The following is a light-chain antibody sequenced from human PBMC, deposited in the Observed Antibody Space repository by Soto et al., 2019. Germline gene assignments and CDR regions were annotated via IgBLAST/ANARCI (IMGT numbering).Light chain of an antibody. J-gene: IGKJ2*01. CDR3: KQYYSAPYT. Sequence: DIVMTQSPDSRAVWLGERATINCKSSQSVLFSSNNKNQLAWYQQKPGQPPKLLIYWTSTRESGVPHRFSGSGSGKDFTLTISSLQAEDVAVYYCKQYYSAPYTFGLGTKVEIX. CDR2: WTS. V-gene: IGKV4-1*01. CDR1: QSVLFSSNNKNQ.